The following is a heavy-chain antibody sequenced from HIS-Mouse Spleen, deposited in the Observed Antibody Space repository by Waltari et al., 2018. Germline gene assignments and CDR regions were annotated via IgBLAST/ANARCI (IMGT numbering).Heavy chain of an antibody. CDR1: GYTFTGYY. CDR2: INPNRGET. CDR3: ARGYLAAGNFDY. V-gene: IGHV1-2*02. Sequence: QVQLVQSGAEVKKPGASVKVSCKASGYTFTGYYMHWVRQAPGQGLEWMGWINPNRGETNHAQKFQGRVTMTRDTSISTAYMELSRLRSDDTAVYYCARGYLAAGNFDYWGQGTLVTVSS. D-gene: IGHD6-13*01. J-gene: IGHJ4*02.